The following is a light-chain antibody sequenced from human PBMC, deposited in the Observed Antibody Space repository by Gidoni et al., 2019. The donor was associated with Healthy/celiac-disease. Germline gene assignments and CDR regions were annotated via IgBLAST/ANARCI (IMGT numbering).Light chain of an antibody. Sequence: AIRITQSPSSLSASTGDRVTITRRASQGISSYLAWYQQKPGKAPKLLIYAASTLQSGVPSRFSGSGSGTDFTLTISCLQSEDFATYYCQQYYSYPLTFGPGTKVDIK. CDR2: AAS. V-gene: IGKV1-8*01. J-gene: IGKJ3*01. CDR1: QGISSY. CDR3: QQYYSYPLT.